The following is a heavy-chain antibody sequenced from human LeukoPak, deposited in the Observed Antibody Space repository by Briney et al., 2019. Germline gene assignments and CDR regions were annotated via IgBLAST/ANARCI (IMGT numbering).Heavy chain of an antibody. J-gene: IGHJ4*02. Sequence: SETLSLTCTVSGGSISSGDYYWSWIRQPPGKGLEWIGYIYYSGSTYYNPSLKSRVTISVDTSKNQFSLKLSSVTAADTAVYYCARHGRVRVAAVLFDYWGQGTLVTVSS. CDR2: IYYSGST. CDR3: ARHGRVRVAAVLFDY. D-gene: IGHD6-13*01. V-gene: IGHV4-30-4*01. CDR1: GGSISSGDYY.